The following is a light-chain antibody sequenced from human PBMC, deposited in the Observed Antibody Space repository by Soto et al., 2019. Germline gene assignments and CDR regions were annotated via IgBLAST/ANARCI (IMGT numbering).Light chain of an antibody. CDR3: QQYKNWPL. CDR1: QSVSSSY. Sequence: EIVLTQSPGNLSLSPGERATLSCRASQSVSSSYLAWYQQKPGQAPRLLLYAASTRATGIPVRFSGSGFGTEFTLTISSLQSEDFAVYYCQQYKNWPLFGQGTRLEIK. CDR2: AAS. J-gene: IGKJ5*01. V-gene: IGKV3-15*01.